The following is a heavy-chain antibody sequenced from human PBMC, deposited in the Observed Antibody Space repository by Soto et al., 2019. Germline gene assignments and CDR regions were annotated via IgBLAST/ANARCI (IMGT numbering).Heavy chain of an antibody. CDR1: GYTFTSYG. J-gene: IGHJ4*02. D-gene: IGHD1-1*01. CDR3: ARGGYGDY. Sequence: QVHLVQSGAEVKKPGASVKVSCKASGYTFTSYGITWVRQAPGQGLEWMGWISAHNGNSDYAQKLQGRVIVTRDTSKSTAYMELRSLIADDTAVYYCARGGYGDYWGQGALVTVSS. CDR2: ISAHNGNS. V-gene: IGHV1-18*01.